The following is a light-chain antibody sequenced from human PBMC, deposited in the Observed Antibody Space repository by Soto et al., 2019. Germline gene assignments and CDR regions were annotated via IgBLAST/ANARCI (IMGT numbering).Light chain of an antibody. J-gene: IGKJ1*01. CDR1: QSVSSSY. V-gene: IGKV3-20*01. CDR3: QLRRT. Sequence: EIVLTQSPVTLSLSPGERATLSCRASQSVSSSYLAWYQQKPGQAPRLLIYGASSRATGIPDRFSGSGSGTDFTLTISRLEPEDFAVYYCQLRRTFGQGTRWISN. CDR2: GAS.